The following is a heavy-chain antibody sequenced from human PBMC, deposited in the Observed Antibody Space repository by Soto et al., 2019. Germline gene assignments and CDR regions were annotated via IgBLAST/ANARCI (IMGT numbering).Heavy chain of an antibody. V-gene: IGHV3-23*01. CDR2: ISASGGST. D-gene: IGHD2-15*01. J-gene: IGHJ5*02. CDR3: AKRGRTGYCSGGSCYQTNWFDP. Sequence: GGSLRLSCAASGFTFSTYAMSWVRQAPGKGLEWVSGISASGGSTYYADSVKGRFTISRDNSNNTLYLQVISLRAEDTAVYYCAKRGRTGYCSGGSCYQTNWFDPWSQGTLVTVSS. CDR1: GFTFSTYA.